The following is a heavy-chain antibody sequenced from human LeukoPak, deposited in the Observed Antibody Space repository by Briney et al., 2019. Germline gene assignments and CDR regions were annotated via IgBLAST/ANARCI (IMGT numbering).Heavy chain of an antibody. CDR2: IYPGDSDK. CDR3: ARRGPDGYNERRCFDF. V-gene: IGHV5-51*01. Sequence: GESLKIPCKGSGYIFATYWIGGVRQLPGKGLEWMGIIYPGDSDKRYSPTFKGKVPLPADKSISTAYLQWSSLKASDTAMYYCARRGPDGYNERRCFDFWGQGTLVTVSS. D-gene: IGHD5-24*01. J-gene: IGHJ4*02. CDR1: GYIFATYW.